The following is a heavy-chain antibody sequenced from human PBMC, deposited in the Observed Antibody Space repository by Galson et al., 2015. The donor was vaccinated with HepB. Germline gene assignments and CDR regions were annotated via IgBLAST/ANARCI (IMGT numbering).Heavy chain of an antibody. CDR2: INSDGSST. V-gene: IGHV3-74*01. D-gene: IGHD6-19*01. CDR1: GFTFSTYW. Sequence: SLRLSCAASGFTFSTYWMHWVRQAPGKGLVWVSRINSDGSSTTYAASVKGRFTISRDNAKNTLYLQMNSLRAEDTAVYYCARARIAVAGFDYWGQGTLVTVSS. J-gene: IGHJ4*02. CDR3: ARARIAVAGFDY.